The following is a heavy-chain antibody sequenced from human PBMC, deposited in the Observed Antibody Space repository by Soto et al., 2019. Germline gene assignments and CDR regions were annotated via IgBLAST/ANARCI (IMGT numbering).Heavy chain of an antibody. CDR2: ISSSSSYI. CDR1: GFTFSSYM. V-gene: IGHV3-21*01. CDR3: ARDDYGADYSDY. D-gene: IGHD4-17*01. J-gene: IGHJ4*02. Sequence: GGSLRLSCAASGFTFSSYMMNVVRQAPGKGLEWVSSISSSSSYIYYADSVKGRFTISRDNAKNSLYLQMNSLRAEDTAVYYSARDDYGADYSDYWGQGTLVTVSS.